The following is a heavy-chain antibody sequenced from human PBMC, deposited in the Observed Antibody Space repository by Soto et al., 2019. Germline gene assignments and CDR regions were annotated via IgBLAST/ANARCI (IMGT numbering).Heavy chain of an antibody. V-gene: IGHV1-46*01. J-gene: IGHJ4*02. CDR1: GYRFTAYY. Sequence: QVQLVQSGAGVQKPGASVKVSCEASGYRFTAYYMHWVRQAPGQGLEWMAIINPSRGVANYAQRYQARVTMTRDTSTGTVYMDLRRLRSEDTAVYSCARPPPLRECLGGACSHFYYWGQGPLVTVS. CDR2: INPSRGVA. CDR3: ARPPPLRECLGGACSHFYY. D-gene: IGHD3-3*01.